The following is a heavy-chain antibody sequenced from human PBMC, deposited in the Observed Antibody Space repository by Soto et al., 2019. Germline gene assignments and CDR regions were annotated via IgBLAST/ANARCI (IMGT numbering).Heavy chain of an antibody. CDR3: AKDQYTIFGVVIGINDWFDP. CDR2: ISGSGGST. D-gene: IGHD3-3*01. CDR1: GFTFSSYA. J-gene: IGHJ5*02. V-gene: IGHV3-23*01. Sequence: QPGGSLRLSCAASGFTFSSYAMSWVRQAPGKGLEWVSAISGSGGSTYYADSVKGRFTISRDNSKNTLYLQMNSLRAEDTAVYYCAKDQYTIFGVVIGINDWFDPWGQGTLVTVSS.